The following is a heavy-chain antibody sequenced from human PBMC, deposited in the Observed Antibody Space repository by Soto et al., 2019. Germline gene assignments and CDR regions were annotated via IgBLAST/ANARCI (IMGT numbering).Heavy chain of an antibody. CDR2: ISYDGSNK. CDR1: GFTFSSYG. V-gene: IGHV3-30*03. J-gene: IGHJ4*02. Sequence: GGSLRLSCAASGFTFSSYGMHWVRQAPGKGLEWVAVISYDGSNKYYADSVKGRFTISRGNSKNTLYLQMNSLRAEDTAVYYCASEPDYGDKVDYWGQGTLVTVSS. D-gene: IGHD4-17*01. CDR3: ASEPDYGDKVDY.